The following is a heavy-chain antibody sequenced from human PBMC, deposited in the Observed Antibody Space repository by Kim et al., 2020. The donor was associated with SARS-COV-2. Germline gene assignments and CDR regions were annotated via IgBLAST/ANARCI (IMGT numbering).Heavy chain of an antibody. Sequence: SETLSLTCTVSGGSISSGGYYWSWIRQHPGKGLEWIGYIYYSGSTYYNPPLKSRVTISVDTSKNQFSLKLSSVTAADTAVYYCARSTLERLDFDYWGQGTLVTVSS. CDR1: GGSISSGGYY. D-gene: IGHD1-1*01. CDR2: IYYSGST. CDR3: ARSTLERLDFDY. J-gene: IGHJ4*02. V-gene: IGHV4-31*03.